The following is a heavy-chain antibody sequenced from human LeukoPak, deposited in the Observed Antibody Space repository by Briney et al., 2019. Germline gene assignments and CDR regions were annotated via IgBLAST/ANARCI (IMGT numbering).Heavy chain of an antibody. CDR2: IYWDDDK. CDR3: AHSPNDILTGYPFDY. D-gene: IGHD3-9*01. Sequence: SGPTLVNPTQTLTLTCTFSGFSLRTSGVGLGWIRQPPGKALEWLALIYWDDDKRYSPSLKSRLTITKDTSKNQVVLTMTNMDPVDTATYYCAHSPNDILTGYPFDYWGQGTLVTVSS. J-gene: IGHJ4*02. V-gene: IGHV2-5*02. CDR1: GFSLRTSGVG.